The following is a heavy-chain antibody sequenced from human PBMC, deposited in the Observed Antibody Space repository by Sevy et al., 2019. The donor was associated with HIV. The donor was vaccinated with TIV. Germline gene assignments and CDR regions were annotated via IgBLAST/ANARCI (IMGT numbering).Heavy chain of an antibody. CDR3: AGVPNNYYDISGSSGDDAFDI. CDR2: IWNDRSNK. V-gene: IGHV3-33*01. CDR1: GFTFSIYG. D-gene: IGHD3-22*01. J-gene: IGHJ3*02. Sequence: GGSLRLSCAAYGFTFSIYGMHWVRQAPGKGLEWVAVIWNDRSNKHYADSVKGRFTISRDNAKNTRYLQMNSLRVEDTAVYYWAGVPNNYYDISGSSGDDAFDIWGQGTRVTVSS.